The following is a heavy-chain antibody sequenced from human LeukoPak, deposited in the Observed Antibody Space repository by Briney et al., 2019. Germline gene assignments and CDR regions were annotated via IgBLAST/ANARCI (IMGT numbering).Heavy chain of an antibody. CDR2: ISYDGSKN. D-gene: IGHD5-12*01. CDR1: GFTFSNYA. CDR3: GRGGEATDY. J-gene: IGHJ4*02. V-gene: IGHV3-30-3*01. Sequence: GGSLRLSCATSGFTFSNYAMHWVRQAPGKGLEWVAIISYDGSKNYYADSVKSRFTISRDNSKNTLYLQMNSLRVEDTAVFYCGRGGEATDYWGQGTLVTVSS.